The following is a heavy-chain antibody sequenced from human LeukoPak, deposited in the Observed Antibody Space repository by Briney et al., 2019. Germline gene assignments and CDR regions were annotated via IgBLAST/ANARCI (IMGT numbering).Heavy chain of an antibody. V-gene: IGHV3-30*02. J-gene: IGHJ4*02. CDR2: IRYDGSNK. CDR3: AKLYSSSSLDY. D-gene: IGHD6-13*01. Sequence: GGSLGLSWEASGFPFSSYGMHWVRRAPARGPEWVAFIRYDGSNKYYADSVKGRFTISRDNSKNTLYLQMNSLRAEDTAVYYCAKLYSSSSLDYWGQGTLVTVSS. CDR1: GFPFSSYG.